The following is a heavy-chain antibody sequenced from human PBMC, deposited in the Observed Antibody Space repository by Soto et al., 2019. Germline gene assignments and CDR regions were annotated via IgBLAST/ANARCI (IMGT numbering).Heavy chain of an antibody. Sequence: QVQLVESGGGVVQPGRSLRLSCAASGFPFSSYGMHWVRQAPGKGLEWVAHISYDGSNKHYTDSVKGRFTISRDNSKDMLYLQMGSLRAEDTAVYYCAGGQYYVDYGGQGTRVSVSS. CDR2: ISYDGSNK. J-gene: IGHJ4*02. D-gene: IGHD2-15*01. CDR1: GFPFSSYG. V-gene: IGHV3-30*03. CDR3: AGGQYYVDY.